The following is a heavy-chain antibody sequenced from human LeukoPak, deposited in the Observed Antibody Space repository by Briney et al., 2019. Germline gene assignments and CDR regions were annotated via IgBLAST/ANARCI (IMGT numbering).Heavy chain of an antibody. CDR2: IYHSGST. CDR3: ARYYYDSSGYYWGNFDY. V-gene: IGHV4-38-2*01. J-gene: IGHJ4*02. D-gene: IGHD3-22*01. Sequence: PSETLSLTCAVSGYSISSGYFWAWIRPPPGRGLEGIGNIYHSGSTYYNPSLKSRVTISVDTSKNQFSLKLSSVTAADTAVYYCARYYYDSSGYYWGNFDYWGQGTLVTVSS. CDR1: GYSISSGYF.